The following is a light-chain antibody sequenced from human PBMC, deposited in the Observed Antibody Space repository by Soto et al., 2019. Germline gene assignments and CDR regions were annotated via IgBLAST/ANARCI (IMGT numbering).Light chain of an antibody. CDR2: GAV. CDR3: QQRLT. CDR1: QSVSGN. V-gene: IGKV3D-15*01. Sequence: EIVMTQSPATLSASPGERVTLSCRVSQSVSGNLAWYQQKPGQAPRLLIYGAVTRATGIPARFSGSGSGTDFTLTISRLEPEDFAVYYCQQRLTFGGGTKVDIK. J-gene: IGKJ4*01.